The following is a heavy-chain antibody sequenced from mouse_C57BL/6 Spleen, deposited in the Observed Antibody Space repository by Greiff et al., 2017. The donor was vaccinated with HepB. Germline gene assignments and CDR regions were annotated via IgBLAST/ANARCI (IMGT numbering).Heavy chain of an antibody. CDR1: GFTFSSYG. Sequence: EVQRVESGGDLVKPGGSLKLSCAASGFTFSSYGMSWVRQTPDKRLEWVATISSGGSYTYYPDSVKGRFTISRDNAKNTLYLQMSSLKSEDTAMYYCARPTITTVVDWYFDVWGTGTTVTVSS. J-gene: IGHJ1*03. D-gene: IGHD1-1*01. CDR2: ISSGGSYT. CDR3: ARPTITTVVDWYFDV. V-gene: IGHV5-6*01.